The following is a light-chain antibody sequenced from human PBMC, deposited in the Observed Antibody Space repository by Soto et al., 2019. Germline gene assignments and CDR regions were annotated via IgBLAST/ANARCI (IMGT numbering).Light chain of an antibody. CDR3: CSYAGSYTHV. CDR1: SSDVGAYIY. CDR2: DVI. V-gene: IGLV2-11*01. J-gene: IGLJ1*01. Sequence: QSAVAQPRSVSGSPGQSVTFSCTGTSSDVGAYIYVSWYQQHPGKAPKLIIYDVIKRPSGVPDRFSGSKSGNTASLTISGLQAEDEADYYCCSYAGSYTHVFGTGTKVTVL.